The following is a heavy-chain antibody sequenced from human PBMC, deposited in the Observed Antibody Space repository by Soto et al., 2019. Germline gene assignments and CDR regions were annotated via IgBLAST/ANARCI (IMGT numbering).Heavy chain of an antibody. Sequence: EVQLLESGGGLVQPGGSLRLSCAASGFPFSSYGMNRVRQAPGRALEWVAGVSAGGGDTSDADSVKSRFTISRDNPQEPLYLLVNSVRAEATALSLCANSASKAQDYGKGVWGEGTTVTF. CDR1: GFPFSSYG. CDR2: VSAGGGDT. J-gene: IGHJ6*02. D-gene: IGHD2-15*01. CDR3: ANSASKAQDYGKGV. V-gene: IGHV3-23*01.